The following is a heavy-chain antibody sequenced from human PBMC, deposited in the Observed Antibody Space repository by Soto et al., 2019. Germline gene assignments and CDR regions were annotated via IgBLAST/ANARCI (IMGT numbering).Heavy chain of an antibody. J-gene: IGHJ2*01. CDR1: GYTFTSCY. V-gene: IGHV1-46*01. Sequence: QVQLVQSGAEVKKPGASVKVSCKASGYTFTSCYMHWVRQAPGQGLEWMGIINPSGGSTSYAQKFQGRVTMTRDTSTSTVYMELSSLRSEDTAVYYCARMKENIAAAVNWYFDLWGRGTLVTVSS. D-gene: IGHD6-13*01. CDR2: INPSGGST. CDR3: ARMKENIAAAVNWYFDL.